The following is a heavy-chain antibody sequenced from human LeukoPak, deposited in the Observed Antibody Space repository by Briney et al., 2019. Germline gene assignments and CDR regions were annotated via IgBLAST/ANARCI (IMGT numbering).Heavy chain of an antibody. D-gene: IGHD6-13*01. CDR1: GYTFTSYG. Sequence: ASVKVSCKAFGYTFTSYGISWVRQAPGQGLEWMGWISAYNGNTDYAQKLQGRVTMTTDTSTSTAYMELRSLRSDDTAVYYCARDWVAAAGTHYYYGMDVWGKGTTVTVSS. CDR2: ISAYNGNT. CDR3: ARDWVAAAGTHYYYGMDV. J-gene: IGHJ6*04. V-gene: IGHV1-18*04.